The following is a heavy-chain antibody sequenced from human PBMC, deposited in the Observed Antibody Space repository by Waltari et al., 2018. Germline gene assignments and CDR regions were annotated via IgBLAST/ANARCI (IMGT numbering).Heavy chain of an antibody. CDR3: AVGRGIFDI. D-gene: IGHD6-13*01. J-gene: IGHJ3*02. CDR2: VYLGGIT. CDR1: PGSFTTSGYY. Sequence: LQLQESGPGLVKPSETLSLTCTVSPGSFTTSGYYWGWIRQPPGKGLEWIGSVYLGGITACAPSLESRVSISIDTSASRISLRLNSVTAADTAVYYCAVGRGIFDIWGQGTVVTVSS. V-gene: IGHV4-39*01.